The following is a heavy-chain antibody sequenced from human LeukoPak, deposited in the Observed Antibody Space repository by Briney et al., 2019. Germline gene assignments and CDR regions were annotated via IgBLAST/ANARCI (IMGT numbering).Heavy chain of an antibody. V-gene: IGHV4-59*12. J-gene: IGHJ4*02. Sequence: PSETLSLTCTVSGGSISSYYWSWIRQPPGKGLEWIGYIYYSGSTYYNPSLKSRVTISVDTSKNQFSLKLSSVTAADTAVYYCARGPFIVVVPAAISDWGQGALVTVSS. D-gene: IGHD2-2*02. CDR3: ARGPFIVVVPAAISD. CDR1: GGSISSYY. CDR2: IYYSGST.